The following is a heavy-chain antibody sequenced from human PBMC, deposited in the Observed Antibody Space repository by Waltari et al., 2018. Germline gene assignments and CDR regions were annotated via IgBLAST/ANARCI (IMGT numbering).Heavy chain of an antibody. V-gene: IGHV5-51*03. CDR1: GDSFTSSW. Sequence: EVQLVRSGAAVQEPGEPMKISCTGSGDSFTSSWIGWVSQMPGKGLERMEVIYPGDSYTRYSPSFQGQVTISADKSISTAYLQWSSLKASDTAMYYCATHDSSGYSFDYGMDVWGQGTTVTVSS. D-gene: IGHD3-22*01. CDR2: IYPGDSYT. J-gene: IGHJ6*02. CDR3: ATHDSSGYSFDYGMDV.